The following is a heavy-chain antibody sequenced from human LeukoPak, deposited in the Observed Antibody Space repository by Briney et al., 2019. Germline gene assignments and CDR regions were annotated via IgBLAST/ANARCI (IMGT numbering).Heavy chain of an antibody. CDR1: GGSFSGYY. Sequence: SETLSLTCAVYGGSFSGYYWSWIRQPPGKGLEWIGEINHSGSTNYNPSLKSRVTISVDTSKNQFSLKLSSVTAADTAVYYCASRKITFGGVIVYYFDYWGQGTLVTVSS. CDR3: ASRKITFGGVIVYYFDY. CDR2: INHSGST. J-gene: IGHJ4*02. D-gene: IGHD3-16*02. V-gene: IGHV4-34*01.